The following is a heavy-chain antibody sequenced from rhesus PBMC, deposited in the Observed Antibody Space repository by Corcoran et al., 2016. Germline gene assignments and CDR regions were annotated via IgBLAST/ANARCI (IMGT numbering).Heavy chain of an antibody. J-gene: IGHJ4*01. CDR2: LNRVAGRT. D-gene: IGHD4-29*01. V-gene: IGHV3S42*01. CDR3: AKNYGSNYFDY. CDR1: GFTFSSYW. Sequence: EVQLVESGGGLAKPGGSLRLSCAASGFTFSSYWMNRVRLTPGKGLEWISALNRVAGRTNYADTVKRRCTTSKDNAKNTLSLQMNSLRAEDTAVYYCAKNYGSNYFDYWGQGVLVTVSS.